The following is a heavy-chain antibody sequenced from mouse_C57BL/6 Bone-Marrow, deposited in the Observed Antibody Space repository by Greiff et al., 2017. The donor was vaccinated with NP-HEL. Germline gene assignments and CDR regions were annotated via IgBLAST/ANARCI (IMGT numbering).Heavy chain of an antibody. D-gene: IGHD2-12*01. Sequence: EVKLQESGPGLAKPSQTLSLTCSVTGYSITSDYWNWIRKFPGNKLEYMGYISYSGSTYSNPSLKSRISITRDTSKNQYYLQLNSVTTEETATEDWERAPGRGRRKYDDRDDWGQGTA. J-gene: IGHJ4*01. CDR3: ERAPGRGRRKYDDRDD. V-gene: IGHV3-8*01. CDR1: GYSITSDY. CDR2: ISYSGST.